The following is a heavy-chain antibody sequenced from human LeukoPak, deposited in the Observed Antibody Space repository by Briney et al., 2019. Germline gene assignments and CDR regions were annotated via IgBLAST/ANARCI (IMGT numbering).Heavy chain of an antibody. CDR2: INHSGST. J-gene: IGHJ5*02. V-gene: IGHV4-34*01. D-gene: IGHD2-8*01. CDR3: ARLRYCTNGICP. CDR1: GGSISSYY. Sequence: SETLSLTCTVSGGSISSYYWSWIRQPPGKGLEWIGEINHSGSTNYNPSLKSRVTISVATSKKQFSLKLSSVTAADTAVYYCARLRYCTNGICPRGQGTLVTVSS.